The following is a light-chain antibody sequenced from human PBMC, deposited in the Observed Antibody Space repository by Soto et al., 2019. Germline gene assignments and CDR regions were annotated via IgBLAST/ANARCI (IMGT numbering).Light chain of an antibody. CDR1: QTVITY. CDR2: DAT. CDR3: QQYNNWPPYT. V-gene: IGKV3-11*01. Sequence: EFVLTQSPATLSLSPGERATLSCRASQTVITYLAWYQQKPGQAPRLLIFDATKRVTGIPARFSGSGSGTDFTLTISSLEPEDFAVYYCQQYNNWPPYTFGQGTKLEIK. J-gene: IGKJ2*01.